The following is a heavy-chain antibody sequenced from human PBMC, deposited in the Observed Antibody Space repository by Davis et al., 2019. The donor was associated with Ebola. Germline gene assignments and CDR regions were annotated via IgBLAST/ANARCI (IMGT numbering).Heavy chain of an antibody. CDR1: GASIGSGDYH. CDR3: ARDDSDGYNYYLDY. D-gene: IGHD5-24*01. V-gene: IGHV4-30-4*01. Sequence: PSETLSLSCTVSGASIGSGDYHWNWIRQPPGRGLEWIGYISYSGRTDYNPSLESRVTISVDKSKNHFSLSLSSVTAADTAVYYCARDDSDGYNYYLDYWGQGTLVTVSS. J-gene: IGHJ4*02. CDR2: ISYSGRT.